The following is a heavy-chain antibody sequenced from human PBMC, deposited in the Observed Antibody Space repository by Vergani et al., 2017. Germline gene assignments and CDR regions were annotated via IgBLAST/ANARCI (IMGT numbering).Heavy chain of an antibody. Sequence: QVQLQESGPGLVKPSQTLSLTCTVSGGSISSGGYYWSWIRQHPGKGLEWFGRIYTSGSTNYNPSLKSRVTMSVDTSKNQFSLKLSSVTAADTAVYYCAREEYSSSPFDYWGQGTLVTVSS. CDR1: GGSISSGGYY. D-gene: IGHD6-6*01. CDR3: AREEYSSSPFDY. CDR2: IYTSGST. J-gene: IGHJ4*02. V-gene: IGHV4-61*02.